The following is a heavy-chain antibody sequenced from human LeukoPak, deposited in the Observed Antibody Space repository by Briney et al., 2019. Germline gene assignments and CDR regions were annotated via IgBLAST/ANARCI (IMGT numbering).Heavy chain of an antibody. D-gene: IGHD6-19*01. V-gene: IGHV4-39*01. CDR1: GGSISSSSYY. CDR3: ASLAVAGYYYCGMDV. J-gene: IGHJ6*02. CDR2: IYYSGST. Sequence: SETLSLTCTVSGGSISSSSYYWGWIRQPPGKGLEWIGSIYYSGSTYYNPSLKSRVTISVDTSKNQFSLKLSSVTAADTAVYYCASLAVAGYYYCGMDVWGQGTTVTVSS.